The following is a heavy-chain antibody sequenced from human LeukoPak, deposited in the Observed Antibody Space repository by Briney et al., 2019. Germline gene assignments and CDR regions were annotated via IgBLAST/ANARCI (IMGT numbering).Heavy chain of an antibody. V-gene: IGHV3-33*08. Sequence: GGSLRLSCAASGFTFSIYAMGWVRQAPGKGLEWVTVIWYDGSNKYYADSVKGRFTISRDNSKNTLYLQMNSLRAEDTAVYYCARDNAHYDSSGYLGYWGQGTLVTVSS. CDR3: ARDNAHYDSSGYLGY. D-gene: IGHD3-22*01. J-gene: IGHJ4*02. CDR1: GFTFSIYA. CDR2: IWYDGSNK.